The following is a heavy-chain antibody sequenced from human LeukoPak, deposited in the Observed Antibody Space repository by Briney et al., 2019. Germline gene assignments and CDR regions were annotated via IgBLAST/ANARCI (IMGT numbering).Heavy chain of an antibody. J-gene: IGHJ2*01. CDR1: GFTFSTYW. V-gene: IGHV3-74*01. Sequence: PGGSLRLSCAASGFTFSTYWMHWVRQTRGKGLVWVSSIRNDGTTTNYADSVKGRFTISRDNAKNTLYLQMNSLRAEDTAVYYCVRLYKIEGADLWGRGTLVTVSS. CDR3: VRLYKIEGADL. CDR2: IRNDGTTT. D-gene: IGHD1-14*01.